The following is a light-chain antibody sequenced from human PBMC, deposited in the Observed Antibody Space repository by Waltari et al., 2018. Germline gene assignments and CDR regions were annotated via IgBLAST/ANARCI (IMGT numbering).Light chain of an antibody. CDR1: QSVGRS. CDR2: GAS. Sequence: SCGASQSVGRSLAWYQQKRGQAPMLLIYGASARATGIPDSFSGSGSGTDFSLTISRLEPEDFAVYYCQHYERLPVTFGQGTKVEI. V-gene: IGKV3-20*01. CDR3: QHYERLPVT. J-gene: IGKJ1*01.